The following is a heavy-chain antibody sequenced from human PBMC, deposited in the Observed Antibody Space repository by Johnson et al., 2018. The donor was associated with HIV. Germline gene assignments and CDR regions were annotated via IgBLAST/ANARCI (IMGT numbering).Heavy chain of an antibody. D-gene: IGHD6-6*01. V-gene: IGHV3-7*03. Sequence: VQLVESGGGVDQPGRSLKLSCAASGFPFSTYAVHWVRQSPGKGLEWVANIKQDGSEKNYVDSVKGRFTLSRDNAKNSLYLQMNSLRAEDTALYYCAREYSSLSQGAFDIWGQGTMVTVSS. CDR2: IKQDGSEK. CDR1: GFPFSTYA. J-gene: IGHJ3*02. CDR3: AREYSSLSQGAFDI.